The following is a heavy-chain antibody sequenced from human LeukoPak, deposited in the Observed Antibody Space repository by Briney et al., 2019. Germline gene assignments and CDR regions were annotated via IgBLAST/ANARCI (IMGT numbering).Heavy chain of an antibody. CDR1: GFTFSNFA. V-gene: IGHV3-23*01. D-gene: IGHD4-17*01. J-gene: IGHJ4*02. CDR2: ISGSGGTT. Sequence: GGSLRLSCAASGFTFSNFAMSWVRQAPGKGPEWVSTISGSGGTTYYAASVKGRFTISRDTSKNTLFLQMNSLRAEDTAVYYCAKGSTFGDLNYFDSWGQGALVTVSS. CDR3: AKGSTFGDLNYFDS.